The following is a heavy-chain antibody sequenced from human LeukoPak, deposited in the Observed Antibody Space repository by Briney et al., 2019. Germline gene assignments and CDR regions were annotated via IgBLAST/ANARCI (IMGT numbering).Heavy chain of an antibody. CDR3: ARVRGYGGYYYMDV. CDR2: ISYDGSNK. Sequence: GRSLRLSCAASGFTFSSYAMHWVRQAPGKGLEWVAVISYDGSNKYYADSVKGRFTISRDNAKNSLYLQMNSLRAEDTAVYYCARVRGYGGYYYMDVWGKGTTVTVSS. V-gene: IGHV3-30-3*01. CDR1: GFTFSSYA. D-gene: IGHD5-18*01. J-gene: IGHJ6*03.